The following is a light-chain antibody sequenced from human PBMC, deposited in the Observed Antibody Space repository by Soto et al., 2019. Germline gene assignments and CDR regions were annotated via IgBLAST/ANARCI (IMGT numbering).Light chain of an antibody. CDR1: QSVSSSY. J-gene: IGKJ4*01. V-gene: IGKV3-20*01. CDR2: GAS. Sequence: ESVLTQSPGTLSLSPGERATLSCRASQSVSSSYLAWYQQKPGQAPRLLIYGASSRATGIPDRFSGSGSGTDFTLTISRLEPEDFAVYYCQQYGSSPLLTFDGGTKVDIK. CDR3: QQYGSSPLLT.